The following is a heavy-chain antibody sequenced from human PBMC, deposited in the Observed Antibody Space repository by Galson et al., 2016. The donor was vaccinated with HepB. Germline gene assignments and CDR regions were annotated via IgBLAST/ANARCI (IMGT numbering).Heavy chain of an antibody. J-gene: IGHJ3*02. Sequence: SVKVSCKASGYTFINYYIHWVRQAPGQGPECLGRIIPLLGIPKYAQKFQGRLTITADKSTSTTYMELTSLRSEDTAVYYCARPSSGWANDAFDIWGQGTMVTVSS. CDR3: ARPSSGWANDAFDI. D-gene: IGHD6-19*01. V-gene: IGHV1-69*02. CDR1: GYTFINYY. CDR2: IIPLLGIP.